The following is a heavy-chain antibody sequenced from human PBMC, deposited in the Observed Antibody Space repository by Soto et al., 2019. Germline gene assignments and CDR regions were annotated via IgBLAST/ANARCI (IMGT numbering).Heavy chain of an antibody. V-gene: IGHV3-11*06. D-gene: IGHD3-10*01. CDR3: ARDLDGSGTESPHDY. J-gene: IGHJ4*02. Sequence: QVQLVESGGGLVKPGGSLRLSCAASGFTFSDYYMSWIRQAPGKGLEGVSYISSSSSYTNYADSVKGRFTISRDNAKNSLYLQMNSLRAEDTAVYYCARDLDGSGTESPHDYWGQGTLVTVSS. CDR2: ISSSSSYT. CDR1: GFTFSDYY.